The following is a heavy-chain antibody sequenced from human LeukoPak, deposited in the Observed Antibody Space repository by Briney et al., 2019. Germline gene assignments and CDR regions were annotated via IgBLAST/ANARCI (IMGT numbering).Heavy chain of an antibody. CDR2: INPNSGGT. CDR3: ARVGDYMDV. V-gene: IGHV1-2*02. CDR1: GYTLTELS. Sequence: ASVKVSCKVSGYTLTELSMHWVRQAPGQGLEWMGWINPNSGGTNYAQKFQGRVTMTRDTSISTAYMELSRLRSDDTAVYYCARVGDYMDVWGKGTTVTVSS. J-gene: IGHJ6*03.